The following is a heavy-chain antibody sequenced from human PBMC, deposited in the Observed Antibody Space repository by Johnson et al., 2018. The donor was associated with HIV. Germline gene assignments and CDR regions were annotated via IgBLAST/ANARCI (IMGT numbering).Heavy chain of an antibody. V-gene: IGHV3-23*04. CDR1: AFTFSSYA. J-gene: IGHJ3*02. CDR2: ITGSGGST. Sequence: VQLVESGGGVVQPGRSLRLSCAASAFTFSSYAMSWVRQAPGKGLEWVSAITGSGGSTYYADSVKGRFTISRDNPKNQLYLQMNRLRAEDTAVDYCAKVGDSPDAFDIWGQGTMVTVSS. D-gene: IGHD3-16*01. CDR3: AKVGDSPDAFDI.